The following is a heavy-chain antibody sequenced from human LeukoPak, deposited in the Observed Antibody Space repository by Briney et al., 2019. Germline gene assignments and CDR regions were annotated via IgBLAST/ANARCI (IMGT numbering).Heavy chain of an antibody. Sequence: SETLSLTCTVSGGSIRSYYWSWIRQPPGKRLEWIAFVHNSGSTNYNPSLQSRVTMSVDTSKNQISLRLSSVTAADTAVYYCARMGYEGFWTDYWGQGTLVTVSS. CDR3: ARMGYEGFWTDY. CDR1: GGSIRSYY. J-gene: IGHJ4*02. D-gene: IGHD3/OR15-3a*01. CDR2: VHNSGST. V-gene: IGHV4-59*08.